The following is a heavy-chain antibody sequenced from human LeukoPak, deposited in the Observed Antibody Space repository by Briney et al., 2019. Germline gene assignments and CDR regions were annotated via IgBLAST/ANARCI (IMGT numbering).Heavy chain of an antibody. CDR2: VSGDGSTT. V-gene: IGHV3-23*01. CDR3: ASSEFYYGFDV. CDR1: GFILRTYA. Sequence: PGGSLRLSCGASGFILRTYAMSWVRQAPGKGLEWVSGVSGDGSTTYYADSVKGRFTISRDNSKNTLFLQMNSLRVEDTAVYYCASSEFYYGFDVRGQGTTVTVSS. J-gene: IGHJ6*02.